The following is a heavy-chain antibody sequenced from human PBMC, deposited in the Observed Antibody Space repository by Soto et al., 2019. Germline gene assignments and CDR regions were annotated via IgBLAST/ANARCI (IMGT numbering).Heavy chain of an antibody. D-gene: IGHD6-19*01. CDR1: GGSIRNYY. V-gene: IGHV4-59*08. Sequence: QMLLQESGPGLVKPSETLSLNCAVSGGSIRNYYWGWIRQPPGMGLEWVGFVSYSGSANYNPSLKSRVTISVDTSKNQFSLKLSSVTAADTAVYYCAAYSTGTFDSWGQGTLVTVSS. CDR2: VSYSGSA. CDR3: AAYSTGTFDS. J-gene: IGHJ4*02.